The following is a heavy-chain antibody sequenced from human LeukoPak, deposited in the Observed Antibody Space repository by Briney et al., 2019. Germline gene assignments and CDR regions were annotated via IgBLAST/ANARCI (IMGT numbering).Heavy chain of an antibody. D-gene: IGHD3-22*01. V-gene: IGHV4-39*07. J-gene: IGHJ6*03. CDR2: IYYSGST. CDR3: ARVYDSSGYYYYYYMDV. CDR1: GGSISSSSYY. Sequence: SETLSLTCTVSGGSISSSSYYWGWIRQPPGKGLEWVGSIYYSGSTYYNPSLKSRVTISVDTSKNQFSLKLSSVTAADTAVYYCARVYDSSGYYYYYYMDVWGKGTTVTVSS.